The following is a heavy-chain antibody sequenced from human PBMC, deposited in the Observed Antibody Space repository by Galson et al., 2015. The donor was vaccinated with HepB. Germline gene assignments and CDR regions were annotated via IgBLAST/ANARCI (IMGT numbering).Heavy chain of an antibody. CDR1: GFAFSSYG. V-gene: IGHV3-33*01. J-gene: IGHJ4*02. D-gene: IGHD3-10*01. CDR3: APSGGTER. CDR2: IWSDGTEK. Sequence: SLRLSCAASGFAFSSYGIHWVRQAPGRGLEWVAVIWSDGTEKYFADSVKGRFTISRDNSKSTVYLHMNSLRAEDTAVYYCAPSGGTERWGQGTLVIVSS.